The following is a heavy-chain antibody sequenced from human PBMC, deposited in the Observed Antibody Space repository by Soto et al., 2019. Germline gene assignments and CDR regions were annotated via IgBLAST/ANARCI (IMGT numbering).Heavy chain of an antibody. V-gene: IGHV3-48*03. CDR2: ITSSGSTR. Sequence: QHGWSLGLGCAASGFTFRSYEMNGARQAPGKGLEWVSYITSSGSTRNYADSVKGRFTISRDNAKNSLYLQMNSLRAEDTAVYYCARVLERGGYGMDVWAQGTTVTVSS. CDR1: GFTFRSYE. CDR3: ARVLERGGYGMDV. D-gene: IGHD3-3*01. J-gene: IGHJ6*02.